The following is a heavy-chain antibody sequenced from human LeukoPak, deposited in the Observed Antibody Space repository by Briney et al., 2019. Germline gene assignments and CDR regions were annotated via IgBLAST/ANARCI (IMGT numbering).Heavy chain of an antibody. Sequence: PGGSLRLSCAASGFTFSSYAMHWVRQAPGKGLEWVAVISYDGSNKCYADSVKGRFTISRDNSKNTLYLQMNSLRAEDTAVYYCARDTRAAMDVWGQGTTVTVSS. CDR1: GFTFSSYA. CDR3: ARDTRAAMDV. V-gene: IGHV3-30-3*01. J-gene: IGHJ6*02. CDR2: ISYDGSNK.